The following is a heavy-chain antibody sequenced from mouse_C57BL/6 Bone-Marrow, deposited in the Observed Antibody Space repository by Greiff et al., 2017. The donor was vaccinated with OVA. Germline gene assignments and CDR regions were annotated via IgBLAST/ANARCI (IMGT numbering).Heavy chain of an antibody. CDR3: ARQTVVAGDWYFDV. J-gene: IGHJ1*03. CDR1: EYEFPSHD. CDR2: INSDGGST. V-gene: IGHV5-2*03. Sequence: EVKLVESGGGLVQPGESLKLSCESNEYEFPSHDMSWVRKTPEKRLALVAAINSDGGSTYYPDTMERRFIISRDNTKKTLYLQMSSLRSEDTALYYCARQTVVAGDWYFDVWGTGTTVTVSS. D-gene: IGHD1-1*01.